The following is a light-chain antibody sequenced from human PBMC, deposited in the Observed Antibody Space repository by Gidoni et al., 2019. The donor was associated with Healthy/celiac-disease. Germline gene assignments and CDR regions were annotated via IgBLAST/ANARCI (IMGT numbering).Light chain of an antibody. CDR3: SSYTSSSTLVV. CDR1: SSDGGGYNY. J-gene: IGLJ2*01. V-gene: IGLV2-14*03. CDR2: DVS. Sequence: PGQSITISCTGTSSDGGGYNYVSWYQQQPGKAPKLMIYDVSNRPSGVSNRFSGSKSGNTASLTISVLQAEDEADYYCSSYTSSSTLVVFGGGTKLTVL.